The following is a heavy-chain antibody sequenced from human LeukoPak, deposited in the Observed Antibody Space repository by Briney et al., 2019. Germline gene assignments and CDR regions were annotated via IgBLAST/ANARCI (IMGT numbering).Heavy chain of an antibody. Sequence: PGGSLRLSCAASGFTFSDYHMNWLRQAPGKGLEWVSSISSSATYIYYADSVKGRFTISRDNAKTSLSLQMNSLRAEDTAVYYCARILVVPAANYYYSYGMDVGGQGTTVTVSS. J-gene: IGHJ6*02. V-gene: IGHV3-21*06. CDR1: GFTFSDYH. D-gene: IGHD2-2*01. CDR2: ISSSATYI. CDR3: ARILVVPAANYYYSYGMDV.